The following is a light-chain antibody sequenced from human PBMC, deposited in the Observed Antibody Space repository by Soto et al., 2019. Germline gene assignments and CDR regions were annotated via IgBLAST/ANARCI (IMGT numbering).Light chain of an antibody. CDR1: QSISNY. V-gene: IGKV1-39*01. J-gene: IGKJ1*01. Sequence: DIQMTQSPSSLSASVGDRVTITCRATQSISNYLNWYQQKPGSPPELLIFTASNLQGGVPSRFSGSGSGTVFTLTISSLQPEDFATYYCQQTYTSSPTFGQGTKVEIK. CDR3: QQTYTSSPT. CDR2: TAS.